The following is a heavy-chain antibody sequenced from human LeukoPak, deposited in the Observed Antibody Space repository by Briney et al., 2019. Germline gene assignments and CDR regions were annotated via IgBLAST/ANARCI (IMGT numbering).Heavy chain of an antibody. D-gene: IGHD3-10*01. Sequence: AGYLRFYAAASGFTFSGYAMHRLRQAPGKGLKGVAVISYDGSNKYYADSVKGRFTISRDNSKNSLYLQMNSLRAEDTAVYYCARDPSHGECMVRGVIRQYQYYYGMDVWGKGTTVTVSS. CDR3: ARDPSHGECMVRGVIRQYQYYYGMDV. CDR2: ISYDGSNK. J-gene: IGHJ6*04. V-gene: IGHV3-30*04. CDR1: GFTFSGYA.